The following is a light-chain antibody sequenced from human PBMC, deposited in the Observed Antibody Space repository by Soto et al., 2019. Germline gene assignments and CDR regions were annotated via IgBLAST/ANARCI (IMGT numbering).Light chain of an antibody. J-gene: IGLJ1*01. Sequence: QPVLTQPRSVSGSPGQSVTISCTGTSSDVGGYNFVSWYQQHPGKAPKFMNYDVTKRPSGVPDRFSGSKSGNTASLTISGLQAEDEADYYCCSYVGSYTSYVFGTGTKLTVL. CDR2: DVT. CDR1: SSDVGGYNF. CDR3: CSYVGSYTSYV. V-gene: IGLV2-11*01.